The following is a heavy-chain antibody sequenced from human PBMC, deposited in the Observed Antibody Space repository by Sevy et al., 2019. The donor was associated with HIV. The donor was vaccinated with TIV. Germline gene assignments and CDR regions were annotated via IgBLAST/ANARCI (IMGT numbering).Heavy chain of an antibody. CDR1: GFIFSDYY. D-gene: IGHD5-12*01. J-gene: IGHJ6*03. CDR3: ATPTQFSAYDPYYFYIDV. CDR2: IGSSGDSV. Sequence: GGSLRLSCAASGFIFSDYYMTWIRQAPGKGLEWVAYIGSSGDSVYYADSVKGRFTISRDNGKKLMYLQMNNLRVEDTAVYYCATPTQFSAYDPYYFYIDVWGKGTTVTVSS. V-gene: IGHV3-11*01.